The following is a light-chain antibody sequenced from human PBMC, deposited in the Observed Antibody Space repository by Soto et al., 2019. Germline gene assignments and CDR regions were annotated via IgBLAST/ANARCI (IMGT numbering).Light chain of an antibody. Sequence: QSVLTQPPSASGSPGQSVTISCTGTSSDIGGYKYVSWYQQYPGKAPKVMIYEVSKRPSGVPDRSSGSKSGNTASLTVSGLQAEDEADYCCSSYAGTNTLVFGGGTKLTVL. CDR3: SSYAGTNTLV. V-gene: IGLV2-8*01. CDR1: SSDIGGYKY. J-gene: IGLJ3*02. CDR2: EVS.